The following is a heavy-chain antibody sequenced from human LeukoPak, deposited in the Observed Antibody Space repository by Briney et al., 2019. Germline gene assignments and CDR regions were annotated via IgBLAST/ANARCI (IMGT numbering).Heavy chain of an antibody. J-gene: IGHJ4*02. V-gene: IGHV3-23*01. Sequence: PGVSLRLSCAASGFAFSSYPMTWVRQAPGKGLEWVSTIGSSNGDTHYADSVKGRFTISRDNSKNTLFLQMNSLRAEDTAVYYCAKEIHDSSGYYSYFDYWGQGTLVTVSS. D-gene: IGHD3-22*01. CDR2: IGSSNGDT. CDR3: AKEIHDSSGYYSYFDY. CDR1: GFAFSSYP.